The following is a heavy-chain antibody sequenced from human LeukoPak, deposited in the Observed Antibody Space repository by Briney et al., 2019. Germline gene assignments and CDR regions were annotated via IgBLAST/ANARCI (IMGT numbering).Heavy chain of an antibody. CDR3: AREGWYYDSSGYYQRGGSFDY. V-gene: IGHV3-7*01. Sequence: QPGVSLRLSCASSRFTFSSYWMSWVRQASGKALEGVANIKQDGSEKSYVASVKGRFNNSRDNANNSLYLKMNSLRAEDTAVYYCAREGWYYDSSGYYQRGGSFDYWGQGTLVTVSS. CDR1: RFTFSSYW. D-gene: IGHD3-22*01. J-gene: IGHJ4*02. CDR2: IKQDGSEK.